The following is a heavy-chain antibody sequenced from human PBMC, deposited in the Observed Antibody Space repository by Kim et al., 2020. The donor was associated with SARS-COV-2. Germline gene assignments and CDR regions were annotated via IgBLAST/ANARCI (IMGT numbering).Heavy chain of an antibody. CDR1: GFTFSSYW. Sequence: GGSLRLSCAASGFTFSSYWMSWVRQAPGKGLEWVANIKQDGSEKYYVDSVKGRFTISRDNAKNSLYLQMNSLRAEDTAVYYCARDDYCSSTSCSLLNYYYGMDVWGQGTTVTVSS. CDR3: ARDDYCSSTSCSLLNYYYGMDV. CDR2: IKQDGSEK. J-gene: IGHJ6*02. V-gene: IGHV3-7*03. D-gene: IGHD2-2*01.